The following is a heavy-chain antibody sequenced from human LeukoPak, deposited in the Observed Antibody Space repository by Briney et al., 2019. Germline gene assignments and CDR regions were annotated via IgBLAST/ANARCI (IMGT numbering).Heavy chain of an antibody. CDR2: IHPSGGST. J-gene: IGHJ4*02. CDR3: ARDSDSSSIDY. D-gene: IGHD6-6*01. Sequence: ASVNVSCKASGYIFTSYYMHWVRQAPGQGLEWMGIIHPSGGSTSYAQKFQGRVTMNRDTSKSTLYMELSSLRSEDTAVYYCARDSDSSSIDYWGQGTLVTVSS. V-gene: IGHV1-46*01. CDR1: GYIFTSYY.